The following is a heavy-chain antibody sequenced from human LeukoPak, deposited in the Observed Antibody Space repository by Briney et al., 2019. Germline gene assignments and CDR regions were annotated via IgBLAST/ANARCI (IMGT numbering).Heavy chain of an antibody. CDR2: IYNIGST. CDR1: GGSISSYY. D-gene: IGHD6-19*01. Sequence: SETLSLTCTVSGGSISSYYWSWIRQPPGKGLEWIGYIYNIGSTNYNPSLKSRVTMSVDTSRNQFSLKLSSVTAADTAVYYCARAMGWGTIAVAVFYFDYWGQGTLVTVSS. CDR3: ARAMGWGTIAVAVFYFDY. V-gene: IGHV4-59*01. J-gene: IGHJ4*02.